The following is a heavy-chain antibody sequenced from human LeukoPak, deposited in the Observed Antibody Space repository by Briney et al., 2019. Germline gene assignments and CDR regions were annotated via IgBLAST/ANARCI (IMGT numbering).Heavy chain of an antibody. J-gene: IGHJ4*02. CDR2: IIPIFGTA. D-gene: IGHD2-8*01. Sequence: SMKVSCKASGGTFSSYAISWVRQAPGQGLEWMGGIIPIFGTANYAQKFQGRVTITADESTSTAYMELSSLRSEDTAVYYCAGNIVLTYYFDYWGQETLVTVSS. V-gene: IGHV1-69*13. CDR3: AGNIVLTYYFDY. CDR1: GGTFSSYA.